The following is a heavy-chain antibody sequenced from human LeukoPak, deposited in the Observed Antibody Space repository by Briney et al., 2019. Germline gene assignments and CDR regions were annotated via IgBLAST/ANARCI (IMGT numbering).Heavy chain of an antibody. CDR1: GYTFTSYD. D-gene: IGHD5-12*01. V-gene: IGHV1-18*01. CDR2: MNPNSGNT. J-gene: IGHJ4*02. Sequence: GASVKVSCKASGYTFTSYDINWVRQATGQGLEWMGWMNPNSGNTNYAQKLQGRVTMTTDTSTSTAYMELRSLRSDDTAVYYCARDQISGYLAGYWGQGTLVTVSS. CDR3: ARDQISGYLAGY.